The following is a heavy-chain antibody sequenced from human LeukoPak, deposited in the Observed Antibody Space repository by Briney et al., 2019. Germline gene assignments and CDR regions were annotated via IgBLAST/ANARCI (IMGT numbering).Heavy chain of an antibody. CDR1: GFTFTDTY. J-gene: IGHJ5*02. Sequence: KSGGSLRLSCAVSGFTFTDTYMTVIRQAPGKGLESLSYISPSGTDISYADSVKGRFTISRDNAKNSLYLQMNSLTAEDTAVYYCARDYSTYVPNWFDPWGQGTLATVSS. CDR3: ARDYSTYVPNWFDP. D-gene: IGHD4-11*01. V-gene: IGHV3-11*04. CDR2: ISPSGTDI.